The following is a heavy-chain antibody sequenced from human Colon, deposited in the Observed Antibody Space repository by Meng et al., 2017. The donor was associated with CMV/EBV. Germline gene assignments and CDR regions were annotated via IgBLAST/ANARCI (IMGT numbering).Heavy chain of an antibody. D-gene: IGHD2-21*01. CDR3: ARSETFCGGGCYSKPDY. V-gene: IGHV3-48*04. CDR2: ISGSDSNI. CDR1: GFTFSSYA. J-gene: IGHJ4*02. Sequence: GGSLRLSCAASGFTFSSYAMSWVRQAPGKGLEWVSHISGSDSNIYYAGSVRGRFTISRDNAKNLLHLQMNSLRAEDTAMYYCARSETFCGGGCYSKPDYWGQGTLVTVSS.